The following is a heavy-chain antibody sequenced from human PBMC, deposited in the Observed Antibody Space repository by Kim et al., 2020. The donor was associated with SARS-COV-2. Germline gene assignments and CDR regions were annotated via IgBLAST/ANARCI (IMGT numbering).Heavy chain of an antibody. J-gene: IGHJ3*02. Sequence: GGSLRLSCAASGFTFSSYAMHWVRQAPGKGLEWVAVISYDGSNKYYADSVKGRFTISRDNSKNTLYLQMNSLRAEDTAVYYCARAPAKQQLDQFTAFDI. D-gene: IGHD6-13*01. V-gene: IGHV3-30-3*01. CDR1: GFTFSSYA. CDR2: ISYDGSNK. CDR3: ARAPAKQQLDQFTAFDI.